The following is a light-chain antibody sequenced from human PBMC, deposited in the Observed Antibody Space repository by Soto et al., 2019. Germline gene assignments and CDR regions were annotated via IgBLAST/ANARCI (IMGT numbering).Light chain of an antibody. V-gene: IGKV1-9*01. CDR2: DAS. J-gene: IGKJ2*01. CDR3: QQHKSYPYT. CDR1: QGISSY. Sequence: DIQLTQSPSFLSASVGDRVTITCRASQGISSYLAWYQQKPGTSPKLLIYDASTLQSGVPSSFSGSGSETEFTLTISGLQHEDFVTYNCQQHKSYPYTFGQGTNLEIK.